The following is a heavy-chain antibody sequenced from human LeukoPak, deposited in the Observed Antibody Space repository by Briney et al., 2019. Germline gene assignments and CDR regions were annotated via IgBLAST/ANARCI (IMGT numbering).Heavy chain of an antibody. Sequence: ASVKLSCTSSGNTFSSDYMHWLRQAPGQGLEWMGMINPSGGTSDGTRYAQRFQGRLTVTSDTSTSTVYMELSSLPSEDTAVYYCERSPMMFCSPIRCYGSCCGGWGTGTLVTVS. D-gene: IGHD2-2*01. CDR2: INPSGGTSDGT. J-gene: IGHJ2*01. V-gene: IGHV1-46*01. CDR1: GNTFSSDY. CDR3: ERSPMMFCSPIRCYGSCCGG.